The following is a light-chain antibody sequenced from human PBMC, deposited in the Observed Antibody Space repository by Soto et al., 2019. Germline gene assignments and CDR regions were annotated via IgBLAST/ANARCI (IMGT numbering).Light chain of an antibody. V-gene: IGKV1-9*01. J-gene: IGKJ4*01. CDR2: GAS. Sequence: DLQLTQSPSFLSASVGDRVSITCRASQGIRSFLAWHQQKPGKAPKLLIHGASTLQTGVPSRFSGSGSGTEFTLTISSLQPEDFATYYCQQLYTYPLTFGGGTKVEIK. CDR3: QQLYTYPLT. CDR1: QGIRSF.